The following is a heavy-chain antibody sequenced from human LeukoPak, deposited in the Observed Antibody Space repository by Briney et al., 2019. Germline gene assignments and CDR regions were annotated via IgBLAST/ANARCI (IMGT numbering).Heavy chain of an antibody. V-gene: IGHV4-38-2*02. CDR1: GHSISSDYY. CDR3: ASQLSYGDYVSN. Sequence: SETLSLTCTVSGHSISSDYYWGWIRQAPGKRLEWIGSIYHSGRTYYNPSLKSRVTISVDTSKNQFSLKLNSVTAADAAVYYCASQLSYGDYVSNWGQGTLVTVSS. CDR2: IYHSGRT. J-gene: IGHJ4*02. D-gene: IGHD4-17*01.